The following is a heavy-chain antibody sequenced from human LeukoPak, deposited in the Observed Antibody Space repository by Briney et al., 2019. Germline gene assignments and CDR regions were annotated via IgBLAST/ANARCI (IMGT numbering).Heavy chain of an antibody. CDR1: GYTFTSYA. CDR3: ARDLDWFGELLSLHY. V-gene: IGHV1-3*01. Sequence: GASVKVSCKASGYTFTSYAMHWVRQAPGQRLEWMGWINAGNGNTKYSQKFQGRVTITRDTSASTAYMELSSLRSEDTAVYYCARDLDWFGELLSLHYWGQGTLVTVSS. J-gene: IGHJ4*02. CDR2: INAGNGNT. D-gene: IGHD3-10*01.